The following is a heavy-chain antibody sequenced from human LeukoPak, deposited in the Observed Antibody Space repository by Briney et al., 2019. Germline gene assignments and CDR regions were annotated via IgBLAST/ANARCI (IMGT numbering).Heavy chain of an antibody. V-gene: IGHV4-59*01. Sequence: KTSETLSLTCTVSGGSISSYYWSWIRQPPGKGLEWIGYIYYSGSTNYNPSLKSRVTISVDTSKNQFSLKLSSVTAADTAVYYCARDPGSGDSSGDFDYWGQGTLVTVSS. J-gene: IGHJ4*02. CDR2: IYYSGST. CDR3: ARDPGSGDSSGDFDY. D-gene: IGHD3-10*01. CDR1: GGSISSYY.